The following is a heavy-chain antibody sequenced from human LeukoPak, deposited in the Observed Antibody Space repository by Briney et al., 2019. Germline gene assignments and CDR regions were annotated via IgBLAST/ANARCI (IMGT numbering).Heavy chain of an antibody. V-gene: IGHV3-23*01. CDR1: GFTFSNAW. CDR2: ISGSGGST. D-gene: IGHD3-3*01. CDR3: AKDRGRQEGDFWSGHPSNWFDP. Sequence: GGSLRLSCAVSGFTFSNAWMNWVRQAPGKGLEWVSAISGSGGSTYYADSVKGRFTVSRDNSKNTLYLQMNSLRAEDTAVYYCAKDRGRQEGDFWSGHPSNWFDPWGQGTLVTVSS. J-gene: IGHJ5*02.